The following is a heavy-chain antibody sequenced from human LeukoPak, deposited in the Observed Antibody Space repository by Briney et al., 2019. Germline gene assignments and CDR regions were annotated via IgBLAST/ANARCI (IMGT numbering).Heavy chain of an antibody. V-gene: IGHV3-48*03. Sequence: PGGSLRLSCAASGFTFSSYEMHWVRQAPGKGLEWVSYVSSSGSTIYYADSVKGRFTISRDNAKNSLYLQMNSLRAEDTAVYYCARDLLDYYDSSGYSDAFDIWGQGTMVTVSS. J-gene: IGHJ3*02. CDR3: ARDLLDYYDSSGYSDAFDI. CDR2: VSSSGSTI. CDR1: GFTFSSYE. D-gene: IGHD3-22*01.